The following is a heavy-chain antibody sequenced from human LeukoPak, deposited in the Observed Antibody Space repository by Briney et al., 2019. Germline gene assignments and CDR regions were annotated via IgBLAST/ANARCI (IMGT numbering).Heavy chain of an antibody. CDR3: ARSASGSYYFDX. V-gene: IGHV4-34*01. CDR2: IYHSGST. Sequence: PSETLSLTCAVYGGSFSGYYWSWIRQPPGKGLEWIGSIYHSGSTYYNPSLKSRVTISVDTSKNQFSLKLSSVTAADTAVYYCARSASGSYYFDXXGQXXXXTV. CDR1: GGSFSGYY. J-gene: IGHJ4*02. D-gene: IGHD1-26*01.